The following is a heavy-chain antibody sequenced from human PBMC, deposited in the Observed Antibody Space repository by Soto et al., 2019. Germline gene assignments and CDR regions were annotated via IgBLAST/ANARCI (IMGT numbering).Heavy chain of an antibody. D-gene: IGHD1-26*01. CDR1: GGSFSGYY. J-gene: IGHJ6*02. Sequence: LSLTCAVYGGSFSGYYWSWIRQPPGKGLEWIGEINHSGSTNYNPSLKSRVTISVDTSKNQFSLKLSSVTAADTAVYYCATGYRGGYYYYYGMDVWGQGTTVTVSS. V-gene: IGHV4-34*01. CDR2: INHSGST. CDR3: ATGYRGGYYYYYGMDV.